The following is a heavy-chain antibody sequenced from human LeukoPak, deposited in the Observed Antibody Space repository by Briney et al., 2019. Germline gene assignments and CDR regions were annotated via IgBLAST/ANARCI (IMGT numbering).Heavy chain of an antibody. V-gene: IGHV3-21*01. J-gene: IGHJ4*02. D-gene: IGHD3-3*01. CDR3: ARGVVYPAWSGPHWSDY. Sequence: GGSLRLSCAASEFTFSSYGMNWVRQAPGRGLEWVSSITSGSSYIYYADSVKGRFTISRDNAKNSLYLQMNSLRAEDTAVYYCARGVVYPAWSGPHWSDYWGQGALVTVSS. CDR2: ITSGSSYI. CDR1: EFTFSSYG.